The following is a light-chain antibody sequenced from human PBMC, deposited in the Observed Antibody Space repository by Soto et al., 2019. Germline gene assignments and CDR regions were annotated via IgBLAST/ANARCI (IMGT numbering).Light chain of an antibody. V-gene: IGLV1-40*01. CDR2: GNN. J-gene: IGLJ3*02. Sequence: VLTQPPSVSGAPGQRVTISCSGGSSNIGAGYDVHWYQQLPETPPKLLIYGNNIRPSGVPDRFSGSKSGTSASLAITGLQAEDEADYYCHSYDRSLSGSVFGGGTKLTVL. CDR3: HSYDRSLSGSV. CDR1: SSNIGAGYD.